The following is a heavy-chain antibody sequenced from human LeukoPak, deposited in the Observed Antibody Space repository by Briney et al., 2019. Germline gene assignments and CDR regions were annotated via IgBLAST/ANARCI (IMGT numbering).Heavy chain of an antibody. CDR3: AKGRGWEASYYYYYMDV. CDR2: INSDGSST. J-gene: IGHJ6*03. Sequence: GGSLRLPCAASGFTFSSYWMHWVRQAPGKGLVWVSRINSDGSSTSYADSVKGRFTISRDNSKNTLYLQMNSLRAEDTAVYYCAKGRGWEASYYYYYMDVWGKGTTVTISS. V-gene: IGHV3-74*01. D-gene: IGHD1-26*01. CDR1: GFTFSSYW.